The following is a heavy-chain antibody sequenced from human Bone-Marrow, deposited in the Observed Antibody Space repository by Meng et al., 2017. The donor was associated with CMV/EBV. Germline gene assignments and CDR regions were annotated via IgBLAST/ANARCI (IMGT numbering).Heavy chain of an antibody. CDR3: ARAIEGIRETLDY. CDR1: GFSFANYE. J-gene: IGHJ4*02. V-gene: IGHV3-48*03. CDR2: ISRSGSTI. Sequence: GESLKISCAASGFSFANYEMNWVRQAPGKGLEWVSYISRSGSTIYYTDSVKARFTISRDNAKNSVYLQMNSLRGEDTAVYYCARAIEGIRETLDYWGQGTLVTVSS. D-gene: IGHD2-21*01.